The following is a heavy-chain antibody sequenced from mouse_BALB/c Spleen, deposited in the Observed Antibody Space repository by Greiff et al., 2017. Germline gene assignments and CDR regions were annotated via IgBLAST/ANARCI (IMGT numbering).Heavy chain of an antibody. CDR1: GYTFSSYW. Sequence: QVQLQQSGAELMKPGASVKISCKATGYTFSSYWIEWVKQRPGHGLEWIGEILPGSGSTNYNEKFKGKATFTADTSSNTAYMQLSSLTSEDTAVYYCNDGRAYWGQGTLVTVSA. CDR2: ILPGSGST. D-gene: IGHD2-3*01. CDR3: NDGRAY. V-gene: IGHV1-9*01. J-gene: IGHJ3*01.